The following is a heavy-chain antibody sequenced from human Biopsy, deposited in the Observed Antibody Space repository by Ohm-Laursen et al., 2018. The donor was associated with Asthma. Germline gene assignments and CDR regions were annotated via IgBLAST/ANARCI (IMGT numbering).Heavy chain of an antibody. V-gene: IGHV1-69*13. CDR3: ARGYSGSDRIVYYYSGLEV. J-gene: IGHJ6*02. CDR1: GDSFSNYA. Sequence: SVKVSCKASGDSFSNYAISWVRQAPGQGLEWMGGLIPVLGTPDHAQMFEGRVTRTADESTSTAYMELSSLSSEDTAVYYCARGYSGSDRIVYYYSGLEVWGQGTTVTVSS. D-gene: IGHD5-12*01. CDR2: LIPVLGTP.